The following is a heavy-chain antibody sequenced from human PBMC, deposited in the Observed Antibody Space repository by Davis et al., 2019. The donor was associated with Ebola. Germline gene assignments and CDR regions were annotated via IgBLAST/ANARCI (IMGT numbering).Heavy chain of an antibody. Sequence: GGSLRLSCAAFGSTFRTYAMSWDRQAGGKGLESTSAISGSDDRTYYADSVKGRFSISRDNSKNTVYLQMNSLRAEDTALYYCAREPHVYNWNAQPTWDCWCQGTLVSVSS. D-gene: IGHD1-1*01. J-gene: IGHJ4*02. V-gene: IGHV3-23*01. CDR1: GSTFRTYA. CDR3: AREPHVYNWNAQPTWDC. CDR2: ISGSDDRT.